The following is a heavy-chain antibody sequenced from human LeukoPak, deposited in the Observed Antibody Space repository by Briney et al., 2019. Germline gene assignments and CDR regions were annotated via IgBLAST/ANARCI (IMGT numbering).Heavy chain of an antibody. CDR3: ARDRYGCSGGSCYPLFDY. V-gene: IGHV3-33*01. D-gene: IGHD2-15*01. CDR1: GFTFSSYG. J-gene: IGHJ4*02. CDR2: IWYDGSNK. Sequence: GGSLRLSCAASGFTFSSYGMHWVRQAPGKGLEWVAVIWYDGSNKYYADSVKGRFTISRDNSKNTLYLQMNSLRAEDTAMYYCARDRYGCSGGSCYPLFDYWGQGTLVTVSS.